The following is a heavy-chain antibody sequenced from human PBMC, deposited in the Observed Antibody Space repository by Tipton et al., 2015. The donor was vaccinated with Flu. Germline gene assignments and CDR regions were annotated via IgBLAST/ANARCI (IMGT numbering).Heavy chain of an antibody. J-gene: IGHJ1*01. CDR3: VRSGEHTSLYVDFFQQ. CDR1: GGSISGGNYY. CDR2: IYTTGST. V-gene: IGHV4-61*02. Sequence: TLSLTCTVSGGSISGGNYYWSWIRQPAGEGLELIGRIYTTGSTEYSPSLKRRATISIDTSNNQFSLELTPVTAADTAMYYCVRSGEHTSLYVDFFQQWGQGTLVTVSS. D-gene: IGHD3-9*01.